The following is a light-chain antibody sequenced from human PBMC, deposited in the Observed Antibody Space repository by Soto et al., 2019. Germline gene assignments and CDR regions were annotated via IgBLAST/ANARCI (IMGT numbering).Light chain of an antibody. CDR2: SAS. V-gene: IGKV2-28*01. J-gene: IGKJ3*01. CDR3: MQARQTPCT. Sequence: DIVMTQSPVSLAVTPGEPASISCTSSQSLLYIDGYNYLDWYLQKPGQPPQLLIYSASNRASGVPDRFSGSGSGTDFTLKISRVEAEDVGFYFCMQARQTPCTFGPGTKVDIK. CDR1: QSLLYIDGYNY.